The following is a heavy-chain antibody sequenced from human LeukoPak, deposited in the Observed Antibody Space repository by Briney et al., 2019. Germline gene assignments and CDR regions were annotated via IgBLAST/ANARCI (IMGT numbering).Heavy chain of an antibody. J-gene: IGHJ4*02. D-gene: IGHD3-10*01. Sequence: GASLKLSCTASGYTFTSYAMSWVRQAPGQGLEWMGCISAYNGNTNYAHNLQGRVTITTDTSTNTAYLELKSLRSDDTAVYYGARVGSGGLIDFDFWGRGTLVSVFS. CDR2: ISAYNGNT. V-gene: IGHV1-18*01. CDR1: GYTFTSYA. CDR3: ARVGSGGLIDFDF.